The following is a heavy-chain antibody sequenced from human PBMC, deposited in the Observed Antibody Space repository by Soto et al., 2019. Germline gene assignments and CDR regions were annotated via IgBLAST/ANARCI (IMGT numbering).Heavy chain of an antibody. V-gene: IGHV3-23*01. CDR1: GFTFSSYA. D-gene: IGHD6-19*01. Sequence: GGSLRLSCAASGFTFSSYAMSWVRQAPGKGLEWVSAISGSGGSTYYADSVKGRFTISRDNSKNTLYLQMNSLRAEDTAVYYCAKSLVPGIAVAGPFGYYYYYGMDVWGQGTTVTVSS. J-gene: IGHJ6*02. CDR3: AKSLVPGIAVAGPFGYYYYYGMDV. CDR2: ISGSGGST.